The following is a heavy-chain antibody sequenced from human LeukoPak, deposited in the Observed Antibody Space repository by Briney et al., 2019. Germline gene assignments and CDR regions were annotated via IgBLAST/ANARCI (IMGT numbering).Heavy chain of an antibody. CDR2: IGGRDGST. Sequence: GGSLRLSCAASGFTFSSYGMSWVRQAPGKGLEWVSAIGGRDGSTYYADSVKGRFTISRDNSKNTLYVQMNSLRAEDTAVYYCAKWHYYGSGSLDYWGQGTLVTVSS. V-gene: IGHV3-23*01. J-gene: IGHJ4*02. CDR1: GFTFSSYG. CDR3: AKWHYYGSGSLDY. D-gene: IGHD3-10*01.